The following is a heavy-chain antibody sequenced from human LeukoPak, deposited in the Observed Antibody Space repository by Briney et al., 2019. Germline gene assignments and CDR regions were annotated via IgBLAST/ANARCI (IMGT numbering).Heavy chain of an antibody. J-gene: IGHJ6*03. V-gene: IGHV1-46*01. CDR1: GYTFTSYY. D-gene: IGHD2-15*01. Sequence: ASVKVSCKASGYTFTSYYMHWVRQAPGQGLEWMGIINPSGGSTSYAQKFQGRVTMTRDTSTSTVYMELSSLRSEDTAVYYCAKEAGYCSGGSCSFGGYYYYYYMDVWGKGTTVTVSS. CDR2: INPSGGST. CDR3: AKEAGYCSGGSCSFGGYYYYYYMDV.